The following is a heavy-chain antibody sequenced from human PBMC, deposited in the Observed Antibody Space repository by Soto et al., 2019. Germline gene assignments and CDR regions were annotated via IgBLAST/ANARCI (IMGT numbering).Heavy chain of an antibody. D-gene: IGHD2-15*01. CDR1: GGSISSSSYY. Sequence: PSETLSLTCTVSGGSISSSSYYWGWIRQPPGKGLEWIGSIYYSGSTYYNPSLKSRVTISVDTSKNQFSLKLSSVTAADTAVYYCARDSASGGYYYYYGMDVWGQGTTVTVSS. V-gene: IGHV4-39*02. J-gene: IGHJ6*02. CDR3: ARDSASGGYYYYYGMDV. CDR2: IYYSGST.